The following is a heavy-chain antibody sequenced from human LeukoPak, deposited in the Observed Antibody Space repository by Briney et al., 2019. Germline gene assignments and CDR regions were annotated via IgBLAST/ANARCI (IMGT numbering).Heavy chain of an antibody. Sequence: GGSLRLSCAASGLTFSRSWMHWVRQVPGKGLVWVSRINGDGSTTNYADSVRGRFAISRDNAKSTVFLQMNSLSAEDTAVYYCARGSGNYRDFDSWGQGTLVIVSS. J-gene: IGHJ4*02. CDR1: GLTFSRSW. D-gene: IGHD3-3*01. CDR3: ARGSGNYRDFDS. CDR2: INGDGSTT. V-gene: IGHV3-74*01.